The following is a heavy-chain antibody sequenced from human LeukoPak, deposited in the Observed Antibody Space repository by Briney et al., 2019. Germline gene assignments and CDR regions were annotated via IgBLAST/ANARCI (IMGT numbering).Heavy chain of an antibody. D-gene: IGHD2-2*01. V-gene: IGHV4-4*07. CDR2: IDISGSS. Sequence: PSETLSLTCTVSGGSISSYDWSWIRQPAGKGLEWIGRIDISGSSEYNPSLKSRLTMSVDTSKNQFSLKLSSVTAADTAVYYCAKWGRYCSSTSCSDDAFDIWGQGTMVTVSS. J-gene: IGHJ3*02. CDR1: GGSISSYD. CDR3: AKWGRYCSSTSCSDDAFDI.